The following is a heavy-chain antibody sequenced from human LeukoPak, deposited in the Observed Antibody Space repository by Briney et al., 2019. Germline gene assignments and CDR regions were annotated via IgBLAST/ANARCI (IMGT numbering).Heavy chain of an antibody. Sequence: SETPSLTCTVSGGSISSYYWSWIRQPPGKGLEWIGYIYYSGSTNYNPSLKSRVTISVDTSKNQFSLKLSSVTAADTAVYYCARLVPDYGDYEPYLNFDYWGQGTLVTVSS. CDR3: ARLVPDYGDYEPYLNFDY. CDR2: IYYSGST. CDR1: GGSISSYY. J-gene: IGHJ4*02. V-gene: IGHV4-59*01. D-gene: IGHD4-17*01.